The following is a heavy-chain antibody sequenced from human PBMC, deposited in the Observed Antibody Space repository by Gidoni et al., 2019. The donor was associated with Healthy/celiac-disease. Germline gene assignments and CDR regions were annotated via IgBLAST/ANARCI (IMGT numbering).Heavy chain of an antibody. V-gene: IGHV3-74*01. CDR1: GFTFSSYW. Sequence: EVQLVESGGGLVQPGGSLRLSCSASGFTFSSYWMHWVRQAPGKGLVWVSRINRDGSSTSYVDSGKGRFTISRDNAKNTMYLQMNSLRAEDTAVYYCATYYYYMDVWGKGTTVTVSS. CDR2: INRDGSST. J-gene: IGHJ6*03. CDR3: ATYYYYMDV.